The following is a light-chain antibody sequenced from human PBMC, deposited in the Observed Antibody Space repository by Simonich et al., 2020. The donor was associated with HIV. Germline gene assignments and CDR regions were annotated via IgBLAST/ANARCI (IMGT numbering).Light chain of an antibody. CDR1: QRVSSSY. J-gene: IGKJ1*01. Sequence: EIVLTQSPGTLSFSPGERATLSCRASQRVSSSYLAWYQQKPCLAPRLLIYDASIRATGNPDRFSGSGSGTDFTLTISRLEPEDFAVYYCQQYGSSPTFGQGTKVEIK. CDR3: QQYGSSPT. CDR2: DAS. V-gene: IGKV3D-20*01.